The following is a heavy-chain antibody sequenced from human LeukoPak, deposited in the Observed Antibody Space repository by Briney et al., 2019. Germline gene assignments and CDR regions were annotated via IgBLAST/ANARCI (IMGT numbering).Heavy chain of an antibody. Sequence: GGSLRLSCAASGFTFISYWMHWVRQAPGKGLVWVARINNDGSSTTYADSVKGRFTISSDNAKNTVYQHMNSLRAEDTAVYYCARESGRSYYLNYWGQGNLVTVSS. CDR2: INNDGSST. J-gene: IGHJ4*02. V-gene: IGHV3-74*03. D-gene: IGHD1-26*01. CDR1: GFTFISYW. CDR3: ARESGRSYYLNY.